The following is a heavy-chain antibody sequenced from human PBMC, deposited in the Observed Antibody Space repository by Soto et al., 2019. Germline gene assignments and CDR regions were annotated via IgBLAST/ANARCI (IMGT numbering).Heavy chain of an antibody. D-gene: IGHD6-6*01. Sequence: GGSLRLSRAASGFTFSSYSMRCLRQAPGKGLELVSGISGRGGSTYYADSVNGRFTISVDHAKNTLYLQMNSLRAEDTAAYYCAKEGSSSLYYYYYGMDFWGQGTTVNVSS. CDR2: ISGRGGST. CDR1: GFTFSSYS. J-gene: IGHJ6*01. V-gene: IGHV3-23*01. CDR3: AKEGSSSLYYYYYGMDF.